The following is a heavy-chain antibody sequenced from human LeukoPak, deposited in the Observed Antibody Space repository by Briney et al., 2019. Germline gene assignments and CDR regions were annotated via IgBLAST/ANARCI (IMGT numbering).Heavy chain of an antibody. Sequence: PGGSLRLSCAASGFTFSSYGMHWVRQAPGKGLEWVAFIRYDGSNKYYADSVKGRFTISRDNSKNTLYLHMNSLRAEDTAVYYCAKELQTDYYFDYWGQGTLVAVSS. CDR2: IRYDGSNK. D-gene: IGHD4-11*01. CDR1: GFTFSSYG. J-gene: IGHJ4*02. CDR3: AKELQTDYYFDY. V-gene: IGHV3-30*02.